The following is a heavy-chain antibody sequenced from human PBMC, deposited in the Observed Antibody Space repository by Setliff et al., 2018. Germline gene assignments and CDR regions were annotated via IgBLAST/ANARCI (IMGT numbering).Heavy chain of an antibody. Sequence: PSETLSLTCTVSCGSISSYYWSWIRQPAGKGLEWIGHIYIGGSANYNPSLKSRVTMSIDTSKNQFSLKLNSVTAADMAVYYCAREQWLDPPGYYYMDVWAKGTTVTVS. CDR1: CGSISSYY. D-gene: IGHD6-19*01. CDR2: IYIGGSA. CDR3: AREQWLDPPGYYYMDV. J-gene: IGHJ6*03. V-gene: IGHV4-4*07.